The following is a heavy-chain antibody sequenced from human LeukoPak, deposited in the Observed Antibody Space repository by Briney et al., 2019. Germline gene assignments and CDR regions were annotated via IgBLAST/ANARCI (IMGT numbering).Heavy chain of an antibody. D-gene: IGHD3-16*01. Sequence: GGSLRLSCAASGFTFSNYHMSYVRQAPGKGLEWVSTVGISGSDTYYADSVKGRLTISRDNSKNTLFLQMNSLGVEDTAVYYCAKDLRGLILRSFDSWGQGILVTVSS. CDR1: GFTFSNYH. J-gene: IGHJ4*02. V-gene: IGHV3-23*01. CDR2: VGISGSDT. CDR3: AKDLRGLILRSFDS.